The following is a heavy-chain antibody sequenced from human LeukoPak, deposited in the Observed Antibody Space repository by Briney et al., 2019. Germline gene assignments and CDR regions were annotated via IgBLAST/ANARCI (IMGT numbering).Heavy chain of an antibody. Sequence: PGGSLRLSCAASGFTVGSNYMSWVRQAPGKGLEWVSVIYSGGSTYYADSVKGRFTISRDNSKNTLYLQMNSLRAEDTAVYYCAREDISGNLWPNDAFDIWGQGTMVTVSS. CDR3: AREDISGNLWPNDAFDI. CDR1: GFTVGSNY. V-gene: IGHV3-66*02. D-gene: IGHD3-22*01. CDR2: IYSGGST. J-gene: IGHJ3*02.